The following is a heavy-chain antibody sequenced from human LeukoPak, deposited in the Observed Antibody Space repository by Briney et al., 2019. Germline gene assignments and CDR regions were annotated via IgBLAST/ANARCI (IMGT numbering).Heavy chain of an antibody. CDR3: AISVYSSSWYDAFHS. CDR2: ISNSRSYI. D-gene: IGHD6-13*01. Sequence: GVSVRLLCAVWGYTFRRYNMQGVRQARGKALECVSYISNSRSYIYYADSVKGRFTISRDNDKNSLYVQMNTLRGEDTVVFYLAISVYSSSWYDAFHSWRQGTMVSVS. CDR1: GYTFRRYN. V-gene: IGHV3-21*01. J-gene: IGHJ3*02.